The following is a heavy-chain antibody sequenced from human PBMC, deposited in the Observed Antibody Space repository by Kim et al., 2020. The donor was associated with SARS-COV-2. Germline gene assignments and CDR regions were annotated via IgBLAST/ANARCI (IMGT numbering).Heavy chain of an antibody. Sequence: ASVKVSCKPSGYTFISYGIHWVRQAPGQSLEWMGWINPDNGNTKYSQKFQGRVTITRDKSASTAYMELSSLRSEDTAVYYCTRGYSSGYLDYWGQGTLVTVSS. J-gene: IGHJ4*02. CDR2: INPDNGNT. CDR3: TRGYSSGYLDY. CDR1: GYTFISYG. D-gene: IGHD3-22*01. V-gene: IGHV1-3*01.